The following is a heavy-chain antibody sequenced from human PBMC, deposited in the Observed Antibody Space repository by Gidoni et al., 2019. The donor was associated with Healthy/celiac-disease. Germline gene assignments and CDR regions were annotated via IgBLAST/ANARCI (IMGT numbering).Heavy chain of an antibody. CDR3: AKGGDGYNYRYFDY. CDR2: ISGSGGST. CDR1: GFTFSSYA. Sequence: EVQLLDSGGVLVQPGGSLRLSCSASGFTFSSYAMSWVRQAPGKGLEWVSAISGSGGSTYYADSVKGRFTISRDNSKNTLYLQMNSLRAEDTAVYYCAKGGDGYNYRYFDYWGQGTLVTVSS. J-gene: IGHJ4*02. D-gene: IGHD5-12*01. V-gene: IGHV3-23*01.